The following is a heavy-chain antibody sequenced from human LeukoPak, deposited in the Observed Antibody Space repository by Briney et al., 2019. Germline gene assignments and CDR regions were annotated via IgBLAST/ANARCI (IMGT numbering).Heavy chain of an antibody. CDR3: ARHYEPYDFWSGRNWFDP. V-gene: IGHV4-4*02. Sequence: SETLSLTCAVSGGSISSSNWWNWVRQPPGKGLEWIGEIYHSGSTNYNPSLKSRVTTSVDKSKNQFSLKLSSVTAADTAVYYCARHYEPYDFWSGRNWFDPWGQGTLVTVSS. D-gene: IGHD3-3*01. J-gene: IGHJ5*02. CDR1: GGSISSSNW. CDR2: IYHSGST.